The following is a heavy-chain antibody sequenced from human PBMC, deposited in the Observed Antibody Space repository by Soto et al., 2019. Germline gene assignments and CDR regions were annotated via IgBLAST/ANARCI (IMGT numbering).Heavy chain of an antibody. CDR3: ARSAREQWLVLSLGY. Sequence: QVQLVQSGAEVKKPGSSVKVSCKASGGTFSSYAISWVRQAPGQGLEWMGGIIPIFGTTNYAQKFQGRVTITADESTSTAYMELSSLRSEDTAVYYCARSAREQWLVLSLGYWGQGTLVTVSS. D-gene: IGHD6-19*01. CDR2: IIPIFGTT. V-gene: IGHV1-69*12. CDR1: GGTFSSYA. J-gene: IGHJ4*02.